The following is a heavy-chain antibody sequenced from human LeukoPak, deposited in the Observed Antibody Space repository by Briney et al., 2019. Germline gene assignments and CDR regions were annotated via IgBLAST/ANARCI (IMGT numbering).Heavy chain of an antibody. D-gene: IGHD3-16*02. CDR1: GDTFSSYA. CDR2: IIPMLGIA. CDR3: ARDRDYVWGSYRTNWFDP. V-gene: IGHV1-69*04. J-gene: IGHJ5*02. Sequence: SVKVSCKASGDTFSSYAISWVRQAPGQGLEWMGRIIPMLGIANYAQKFQGRVTITADKSTSTAYMELSSLRSEDTAVYYCARDRDYVWGSYRTNWFDPWGQGTLVTVSS.